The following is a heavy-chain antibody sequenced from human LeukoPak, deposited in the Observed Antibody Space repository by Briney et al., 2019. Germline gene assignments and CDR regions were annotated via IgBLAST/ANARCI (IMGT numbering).Heavy chain of an antibody. CDR3: VKDPIEAIDH. Sequence: QPGRSLRLSCAASGFTFSSYGMHWVRQAPGKGLEWVAVIWYDGSNKYYADSVKGRFTISRDNSKNTLYLQMNSLRAEDTAIYYCVKDPIEAIDHWGQGTLVTVSS. J-gene: IGHJ5*02. CDR1: GFTFSSYG. V-gene: IGHV3-33*06. CDR2: IWYDGSNK.